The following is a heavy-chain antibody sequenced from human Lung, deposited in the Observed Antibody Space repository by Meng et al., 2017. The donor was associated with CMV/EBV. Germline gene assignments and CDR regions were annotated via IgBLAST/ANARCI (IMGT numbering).Heavy chain of an antibody. Sequence: GGSXRLXCAASGFTFSSYWMHWVRQAPGKGLVWVSRINSDGSSTSYADSVKGRFTISRDNAKNTLYLQMNSLRAEDTAVYYCARAADLYDYYDSSGYYGYWXQGKXVTVSS. D-gene: IGHD3-22*01. V-gene: IGHV3-74*01. J-gene: IGHJ4*02. CDR3: ARAADLYDYYDSSGYYGY. CDR2: INSDGSST. CDR1: GFTFSSYW.